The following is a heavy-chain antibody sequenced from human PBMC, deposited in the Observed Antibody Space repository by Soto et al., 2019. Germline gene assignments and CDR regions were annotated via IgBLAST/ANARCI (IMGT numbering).Heavy chain of an antibody. Sequence: GGSLRLSCAASGFTFTNFAMNWVRQAPGKGLEWVSVISGTGDTTYNTDSVKGRFTISRDNSMNTAFLQMNSLRAEDTALYYCAKGYCSSTSCSFDYWGQGTLVTVSS. CDR1: GFTFTNFA. D-gene: IGHD2-2*01. CDR3: AKGYCSSTSCSFDY. V-gene: IGHV3-23*01. J-gene: IGHJ4*02. CDR2: ISGTGDTT.